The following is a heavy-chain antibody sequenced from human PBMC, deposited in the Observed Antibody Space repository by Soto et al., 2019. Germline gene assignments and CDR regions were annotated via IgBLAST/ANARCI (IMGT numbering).Heavy chain of an antibody. CDR1: GASISYGGFS. V-gene: IGHV4-30-2*06. J-gene: IGHJ4*02. CDR3: ARGGGYDPFDY. CDR2: ISHLEST. Sequence: SETLSLTCTVSGASISYGGFSWSWIRQSPGKGLEWIGYISHLESTYFHPSFKSRLTMSIDRTRNQFSLKLSSVTAADMAVYYCARGGGYDPFDYWGQGVLVTVSS. D-gene: IGHD5-12*01.